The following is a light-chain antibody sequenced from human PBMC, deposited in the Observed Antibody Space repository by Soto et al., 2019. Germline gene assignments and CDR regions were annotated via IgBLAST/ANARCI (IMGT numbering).Light chain of an antibody. J-gene: IGKJ1*01. CDR2: KAS. V-gene: IGKV1-5*03. CDR1: QSIDSG. CDR3: LQYIRHWT. Sequence: DIQMTQSPSTLSASVGDRVTITCRASQSIDSGLAWYQQKPGKAPNLLIYKASTLQSGVPSRFSGSGSGTEFTLTISSLQPDDFGSYVCLQYIRHWTFGQGTKVEIK.